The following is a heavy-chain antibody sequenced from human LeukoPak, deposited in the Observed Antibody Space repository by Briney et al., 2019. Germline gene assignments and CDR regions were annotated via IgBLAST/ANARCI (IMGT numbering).Heavy chain of an antibody. V-gene: IGHV3-7*01. J-gene: IGHJ4*02. D-gene: IGHD3-3*01. CDR3: AKGQTYDFWSGYYHPGYFDY. Sequence: GGSLRLSCAVSGLTFSSSWMDWVRQAPGKGLEWVASINPDGNKKYSADSVKGRFTISRDNAENSLYLQMNSLRAEDTAVYYCAKGQTYDFWSGYYHPGYFDYWGQGTLVTVSS. CDR1: GLTFSSSW. CDR2: INPDGNKK.